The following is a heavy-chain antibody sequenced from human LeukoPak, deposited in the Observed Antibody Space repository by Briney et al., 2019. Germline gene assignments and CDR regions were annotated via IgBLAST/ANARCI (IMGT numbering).Heavy chain of an antibody. CDR3: ARGRDYYDSGDFDY. V-gene: IGHV4-38-2*01. CDR2: IYHSGST. CDR1: GYSISSGYY. Sequence: PSETLSPTCAVSGYSISSGYYWGWIRQPPGKGLEWIGSIYHSGSTYYNPSLKSRVTISVDTSKNQFSLKLSSVTAADTAVYYCARGRDYYDSGDFDYWGQGTLVTVSS. D-gene: IGHD3-22*01. J-gene: IGHJ4*02.